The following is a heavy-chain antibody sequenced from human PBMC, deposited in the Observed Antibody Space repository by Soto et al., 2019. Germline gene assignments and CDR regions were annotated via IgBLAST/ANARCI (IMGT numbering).Heavy chain of an antibody. CDR1: GFTFSSYA. V-gene: IGHV3-23*01. CDR3: AKDRRLSSSSSRDFDY. D-gene: IGHD6-6*01. Sequence: HPGGSLRLSCAASGFTFSSYAMSWVRQAPGKGLEWVSAISGSGGSTYYADSVKGRLTISRDNSKNTLYLQMNSLRAEDTAVYYCAKDRRLSSSSSRDFDYWGQGTLVTVSS. CDR2: ISGSGGST. J-gene: IGHJ4*02.